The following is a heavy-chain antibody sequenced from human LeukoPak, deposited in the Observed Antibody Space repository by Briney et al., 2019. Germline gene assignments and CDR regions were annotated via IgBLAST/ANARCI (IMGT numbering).Heavy chain of an antibody. CDR3: VQGHSSGWYWLDP. CDR2: ISGSGGST. Sequence: KPGGSLRLSCAASEFTFSSYAMSRVRQAPGKGLEWVSTISGSGGSTYYADSVKGRFTISRDNSINTLYLRMNSLRGEDTAVYYCVQGHSSGWYWLDPWGQGTLVTVSS. J-gene: IGHJ5*02. V-gene: IGHV3-23*01. CDR1: EFTFSSYA. D-gene: IGHD6-19*01.